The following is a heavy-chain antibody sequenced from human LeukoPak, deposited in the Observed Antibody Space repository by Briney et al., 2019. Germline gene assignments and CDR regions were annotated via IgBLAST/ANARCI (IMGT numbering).Heavy chain of an antibody. J-gene: IGHJ4*02. CDR3: ARESNWNFDY. CDR2: ISSGSGTK. D-gene: IGHD1-1*01. CDR1: GFTFGSYS. Sequence: PGGSLRLSCAASGFTFGSYSMNWVRQVPGKGLEWVSHISSGSGTKNFADSVKGRFSISRDNAKNSVFLQMNSLRDDDTGVYYCARESNWNFDYWGQGTLVAVSS. V-gene: IGHV3-48*02.